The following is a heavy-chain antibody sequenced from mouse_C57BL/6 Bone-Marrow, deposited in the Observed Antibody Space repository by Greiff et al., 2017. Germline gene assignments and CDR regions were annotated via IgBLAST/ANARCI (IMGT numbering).Heavy chain of an antibody. J-gene: IGHJ4*01. CDR1: GYSITSDY. D-gene: IGHD1-1*01. CDR2: ISYSGST. V-gene: IGHV3-8*01. Sequence: EVQLQQSGPGLAKPSQTLSLTCSVTGYSITSDYWNWIRKFPGNKLEYMGYISYSGSTYYNPSLKSRISITRDTSKNQYYLQLNSVTTEDTATYYCARSYYGSSYVGYYAMDYWGQGTSVTVSS. CDR3: ARSYYGSSYVGYYAMDY.